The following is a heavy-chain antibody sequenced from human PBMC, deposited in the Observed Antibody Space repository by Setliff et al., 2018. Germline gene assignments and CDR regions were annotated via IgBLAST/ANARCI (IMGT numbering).Heavy chain of an antibody. CDR2: IKQDGSEK. CDR3: ARGPIVVKGYYYYYGMDV. Sequence: PSETLSLTCTVSGGSISANSHYWGWVRQAPGKGLEWVANIKQDGSEKYYVDSVKGRFTISRDNAKISLYLQMSSLRAEDTAVYYCARGPIVVKGYYYYYGMDVWGQGTTVTVSS. CDR1: GGSISANSHY. D-gene: IGHD3-22*01. J-gene: IGHJ6*02. V-gene: IGHV3-7*01.